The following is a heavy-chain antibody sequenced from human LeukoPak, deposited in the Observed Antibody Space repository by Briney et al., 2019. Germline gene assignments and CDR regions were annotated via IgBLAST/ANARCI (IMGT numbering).Heavy chain of an antibody. D-gene: IGHD3-10*01. CDR2: IIPIPGIA. CDR1: GGTFRSYA. Sequence: SVKVSCKASGGTFRSYAISWVRQAPGQGLEWMGRIIPIPGIANYAQKFQGRVTITADKSTSTAYVELSSLRSEDTAVYYCARCRRFGIGDAFDIWGQGTMVTVSS. V-gene: IGHV1-69*04. J-gene: IGHJ3*02. CDR3: ARCRRFGIGDAFDI.